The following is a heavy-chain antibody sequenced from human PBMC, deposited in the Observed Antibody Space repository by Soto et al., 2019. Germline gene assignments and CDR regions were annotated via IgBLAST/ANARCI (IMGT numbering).Heavy chain of an antibody. CDR3: ATNDWDY. V-gene: IGHV3-30*03. J-gene: IGHJ4*02. CDR2: VSSDGSNK. CDR1: GFTFSRYA. D-gene: IGHD3-3*01. Sequence: GGSLRLSCADSGFTFSRYAMHWVRQAPGKGLEWVAVVSSDGSNKWYADSVKGRFTISRDNSKNTLYLQMSSLRADDTAIYFCATNDWDYWGQGTLVTVSS.